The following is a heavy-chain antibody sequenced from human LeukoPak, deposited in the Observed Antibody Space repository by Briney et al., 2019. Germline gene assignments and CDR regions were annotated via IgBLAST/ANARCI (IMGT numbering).Heavy chain of an antibody. CDR3: ARHAPTWFDP. J-gene: IGHJ5*02. CDR2: IYYSGST. Sequence: SETLSLTCTVSGGSISSGGYYWSWIRQHPGKGLEWIGYIYYSGSTYYNPSLKSRVTISVDTSKNQFSLKLSSVTAADTAVYYCARHAPTWFDPWGQGTLVTVSS. V-gene: IGHV4-31*03. D-gene: IGHD2-2*01. CDR1: GGSISSGGYY.